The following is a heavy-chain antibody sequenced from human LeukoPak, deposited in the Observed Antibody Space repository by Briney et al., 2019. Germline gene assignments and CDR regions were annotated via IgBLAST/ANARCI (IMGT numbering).Heavy chain of an antibody. CDR3: ARERSIAPTGTGYYYYGMDV. V-gene: IGHV3-72*01. CDR2: SRNKASSYTT. D-gene: IGHD6-13*01. J-gene: IGHJ6*02. Sequence: GGSLRLSCAASGFTFSDHYIDWVRQAPGKGLEWVGRSRNKASSYTTDYAASVKGRFIISRDDSKNSLYLQMNSLKTEDTAVYYCARERSIAPTGTGYYYYGMDVWGQGTTVTVYS. CDR1: GFTFSDHY.